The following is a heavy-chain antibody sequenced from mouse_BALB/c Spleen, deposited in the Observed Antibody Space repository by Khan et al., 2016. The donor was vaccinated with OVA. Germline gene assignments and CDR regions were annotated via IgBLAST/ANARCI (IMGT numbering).Heavy chain of an antibody. Sequence: VQLKQSGPDLVKPSQSLSLTCTVTGYSITSGYSWHWIRQFPGNTLEWMVYIYYSGSTNNNPSLTSRSFITRNTSKNQFFLQLNAVTTEDTATYYCARDGNYIDYWGQGTTLTVSS. D-gene: IGHD2-12*01. CDR2: IYYSGST. CDR3: ARDGNYIDY. CDR1: GYSITSGYS. V-gene: IGHV3-1*02. J-gene: IGHJ2*01.